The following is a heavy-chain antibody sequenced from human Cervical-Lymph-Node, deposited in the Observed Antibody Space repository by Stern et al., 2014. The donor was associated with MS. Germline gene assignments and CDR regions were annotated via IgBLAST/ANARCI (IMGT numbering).Heavy chain of an antibody. CDR2: ISSYNGNT. CDR3: ARERLRDFNDYHFDS. J-gene: IGHJ4*02. CDR1: GYTFTTPNYG. D-gene: IGHD4-11*01. Sequence: QMQLVQSGPEVRQPGASVRVSCKASGYTFTTPNYGIAWVREAPGRGLEWMGWISSYNGNTVYAQKLQDRVTMTTDTSTSTAYMELRSLRSDDTAFYYCARERLRDFNDYHFDSWGQGTLVTVSS. V-gene: IGHV1-18*01.